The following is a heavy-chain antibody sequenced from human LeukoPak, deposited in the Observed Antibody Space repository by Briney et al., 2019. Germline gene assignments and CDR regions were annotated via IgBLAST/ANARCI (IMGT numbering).Heavy chain of an antibody. CDR1: GFTVSSNY. V-gene: IGHV3-53*01. D-gene: IGHD3-22*01. CDR2: IYNDGGT. J-gene: IGHJ4*02. Sequence: GGSLRLSCAASGFTVSSNYMSWVRQAPGKGLEWVSVIYNDGGTYYADSVKGRFTISRDNSKNTLYLQMNSLTAEDTAVYYCARYGRGYYYYFDYWGQGTLVTVSS. CDR3: ARYGRGYYYYFDY.